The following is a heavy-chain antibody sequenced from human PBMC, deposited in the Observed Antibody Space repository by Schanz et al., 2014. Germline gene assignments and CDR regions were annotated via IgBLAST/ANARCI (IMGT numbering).Heavy chain of an antibody. CDR3: ARGSCSNSGCFDAFDV. Sequence: QVQLVQSGAEVKKPGASVKLSCKASGYTFTNYYIHWVRQAPGQGLEWMGRIYLSDGSTRYAQKCQGRVTVTRDTATTTVYMDLSSLISEDTAVYYCARGSCSNSGCFDAFDVWGQGTMVTVSS. J-gene: IGHJ3*01. D-gene: IGHD2-2*01. CDR2: IYLSDGST. CDR1: GYTFTNYY. V-gene: IGHV1-46*01.